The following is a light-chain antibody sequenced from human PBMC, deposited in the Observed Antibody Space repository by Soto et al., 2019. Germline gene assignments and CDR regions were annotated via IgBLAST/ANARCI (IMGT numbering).Light chain of an antibody. V-gene: IGKV1-5*01. J-gene: IGKJ1*01. CDR2: DAS. CDR1: QSISSY. CDR3: QQYNSYSEWT. Sequence: DIQMTQSPSSLSASVGDRVTITCRASQSISSYLNWYQQKPGKAPKLLIYDASSLESGVPSRFSGSGSGTEFTLTISSLQPDDFATYYCQQYNSYSEWTFGQGTKVEIK.